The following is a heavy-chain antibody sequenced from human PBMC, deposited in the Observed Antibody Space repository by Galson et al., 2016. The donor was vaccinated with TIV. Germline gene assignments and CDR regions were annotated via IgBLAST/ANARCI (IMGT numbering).Heavy chain of an antibody. J-gene: IGHJ4*02. CDR2: IYYTGTT. V-gene: IGHV4-59*01. CDR3: ARTAYWSGYEDF. CDR1: GVSISHYY. Sequence: SETLSLTCTVSGVSISHYYWSWIRQAPGKGLGWIGYIYYTGTTHYSPSLKSRVTISVDISKNQFSLHLNSVTAADTAVYYCARTAYWSGYEDFWGQGTLVTVSS. D-gene: IGHD3-3*01.